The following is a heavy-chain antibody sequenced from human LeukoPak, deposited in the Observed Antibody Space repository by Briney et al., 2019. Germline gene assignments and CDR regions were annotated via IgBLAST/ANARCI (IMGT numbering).Heavy chain of an antibody. CDR1: GGSITTTNW. Sequence: PSETLSLTCGASGGSITTTNWWSWVRQFPGQGLQWIGEVPLEGVRNYNPSLTSRVTMSLDRAKNLLSLNLNSVTAADTAVYYCSRENGAFSPFGYWGQGILVTV. V-gene: IGHV4-4*02. CDR2: VPLEGVR. D-gene: IGHD2-8*01. J-gene: IGHJ4*02. CDR3: SRENGAFSPFGY.